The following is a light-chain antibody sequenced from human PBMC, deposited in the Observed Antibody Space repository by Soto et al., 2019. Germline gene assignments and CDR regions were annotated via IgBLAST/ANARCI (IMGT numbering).Light chain of an antibody. CDR1: QDIRSD. J-gene: IGKJ4*01. Sequence: AIQKTPSPSSLSASVGDRVTVTCRASQDIRSDVGWYQQKPGQAPKVLMYAASRLHSGVPSRFSGSGSGTDFVLTISSLQLEDVATYYCLQNNNYPLTFGGGTKV. V-gene: IGKV1-6*01. CDR2: AAS. CDR3: LQNNNYPLT.